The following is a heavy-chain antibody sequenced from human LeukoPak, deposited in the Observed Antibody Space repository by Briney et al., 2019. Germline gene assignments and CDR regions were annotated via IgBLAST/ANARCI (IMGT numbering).Heavy chain of an antibody. CDR2: VNWNSGSV. CDR1: GFTFDDYA. CDR3: ARRIAAAAAPYYFDY. Sequence: GGSLRLSCAASGFTFDDYAMHWVRQAPGKGLEWVSGVNWNSGSVGYADSVKGRFTISRDNAKNTLYLQMNSLRAEDTAVYYCARRIAAAAAPYYFDYWGQGTLVTVSS. J-gene: IGHJ4*02. V-gene: IGHV3-9*01. D-gene: IGHD6-13*01.